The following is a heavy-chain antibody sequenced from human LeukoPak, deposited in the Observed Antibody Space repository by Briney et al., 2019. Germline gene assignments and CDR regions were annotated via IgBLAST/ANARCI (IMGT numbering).Heavy chain of an antibody. CDR1: VGTFSSYA. V-gene: IGHV1-69*04. CDR3: ARNYYDSSGYYYFDY. D-gene: IGHD3-22*01. CDR2: IIPILGIA. Sequence: ASVKVSCKASVGTFSSYAISWVRPAPGQGLEWMGRIIPILGIANYAQKFQGRVTITADKSTSTAYMELSSLRSEDTAVYYCARNYYDSSGYYYFDYWGQGTLVTVSS. J-gene: IGHJ4*02.